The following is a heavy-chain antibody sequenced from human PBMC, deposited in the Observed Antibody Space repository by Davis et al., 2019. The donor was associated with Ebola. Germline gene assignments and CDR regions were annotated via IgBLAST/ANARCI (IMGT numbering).Heavy chain of an antibody. J-gene: IGHJ3*02. CDR3: ARLSNYYYDSSGYPGAFDI. D-gene: IGHD3-22*01. CDR2: INPSACST. V-gene: IGHV1-46*03. Sequence: AASVKVSCTASGYTFTSYYMHWVRQAPGQALPLFFIINPSACSTSYAQKFQGRVTMTRDTSTSTVYMELSSLRSEDTAVYYCARLSNYYYDSSGYPGAFDIWGKGTMVTVSS. CDR1: GYTFTSYY.